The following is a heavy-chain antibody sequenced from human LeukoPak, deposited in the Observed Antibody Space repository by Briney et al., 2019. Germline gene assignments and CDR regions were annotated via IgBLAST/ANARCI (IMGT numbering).Heavy chain of an antibody. CDR3: ATAPILRGEGGEHYKYGMDV. V-gene: IGHV4-4*02. J-gene: IGHJ6*02. Sequence: PSGTLSLTCAVSVGSINSGNWWSWVRQSPGKGLEWIGESYDTGTPNYNPSLKSRVTISADTFKNHFSLKMTSVTAADTAVYYCATAPILRGEGGEHYKYGMDVWGQGTTVSVCS. CDR2: SYDTGTP. CDR1: VGSINSGNW. D-gene: IGHD2-2*02.